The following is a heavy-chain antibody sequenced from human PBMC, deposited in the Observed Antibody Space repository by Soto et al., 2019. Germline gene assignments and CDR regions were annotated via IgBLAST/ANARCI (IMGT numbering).Heavy chain of an antibody. V-gene: IGHV1-18*01. CDR3: ARAITIFGVVTLGAFDI. CDR1: GYTFTSYG. J-gene: IGHJ3*02. CDR2: ISAYNGNT. D-gene: IGHD3-3*01. Sequence: GASVKVSCKASGYTFTSYGISWVRQAPGQGLEWMGWISAYNGNTNYAQKLQGRVTMTTDTSTSTAYMELRSLRSDDTAVYYCARAITIFGVVTLGAFDIWGQGTMVTVSS.